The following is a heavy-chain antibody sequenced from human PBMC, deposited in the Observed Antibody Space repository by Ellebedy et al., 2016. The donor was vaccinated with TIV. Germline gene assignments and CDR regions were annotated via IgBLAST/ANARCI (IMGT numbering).Heavy chain of an antibody. CDR1: GFSFSDYG. CDR3: AKDISGWRGGFYYGMDV. V-gene: IGHV3-30*18. J-gene: IGHJ6*02. CDR2: ISYDGSNK. D-gene: IGHD6-19*01. Sequence: GGSLRLSXAASGFSFSDYGMHWVRQAPGKGLEWVAVISYDGSNKYYADSVKGRFTISRDNSKNTLFLQMNSLRAEDTAVYYCAKDISGWRGGFYYGMDVWGQGTTVTVSS.